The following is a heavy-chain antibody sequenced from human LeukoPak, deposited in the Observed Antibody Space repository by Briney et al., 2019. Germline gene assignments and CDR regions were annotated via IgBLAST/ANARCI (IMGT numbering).Heavy chain of an antibody. D-gene: IGHD1-7*01. J-gene: IGHJ4*02. CDR3: ARDGTALNIVEYYFDY. Sequence: GGSLRLSCAASGFTFSNYGMHWVRQAPGKGLEWVAVVSYDGTKKYYADSVKGRFTISRDNSKNVVSVQMHGLRAEDTAVYYCARDGTALNIVEYYFDYWGQGTLVTVSS. V-gene: IGHV3-30-3*01. CDR2: VSYDGTKK. CDR1: GFTFSNYG.